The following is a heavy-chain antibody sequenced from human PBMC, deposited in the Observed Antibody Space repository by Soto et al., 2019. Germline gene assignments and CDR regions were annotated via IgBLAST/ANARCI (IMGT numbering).Heavy chain of an antibody. J-gene: IGHJ5*02. Sequence: ASVKVSCKASGYTFTSYYMHWVRQAPGQGLEWMGIINPSGGSTSYAQKFQGRVTMTRDTSTSTVYMELSSLRSEDTAVYYCAREGAYYDFWSGYRHMYNWFDPWGQGTLVTLSS. CDR2: INPSGGST. D-gene: IGHD3-3*01. CDR1: GYTFTSYY. CDR3: AREGAYYDFWSGYRHMYNWFDP. V-gene: IGHV1-46*03.